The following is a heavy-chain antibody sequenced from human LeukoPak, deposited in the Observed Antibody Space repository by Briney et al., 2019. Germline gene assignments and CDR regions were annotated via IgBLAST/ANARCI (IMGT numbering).Heavy chain of an antibody. D-gene: IGHD1-26*01. Sequence: PSETLSLTCTVSGDSISSYYWSWIRQPPGKGLEWIGYIYYSGSTNYNPSLKSRVTISVDTSKNQFSLKLSSVTAADTAVYYCARGPLGAPSDYWGQGTLVTVSS. CDR2: IYYSGST. CDR3: ARGPLGAPSDY. CDR1: GDSISSYY. V-gene: IGHV4-59*01. J-gene: IGHJ4*02.